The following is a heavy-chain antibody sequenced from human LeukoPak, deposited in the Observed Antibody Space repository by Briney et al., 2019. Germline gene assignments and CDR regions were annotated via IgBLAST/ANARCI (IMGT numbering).Heavy chain of an antibody. CDR2: IYCSGST. Sequence: SETLSLTCTVSGGSISSYYWSWIRQPPGKGLEWIGYIYCSGSTNYNPSLKSRVTTSVDTSKNQFSLKLSSVTAADTAVYYCARDLEAGTMVALYWGQGTLVTVSS. CDR1: GGSISSYY. V-gene: IGHV4-59*01. CDR3: ARDLEAGTMVALY. D-gene: IGHD3-10*01. J-gene: IGHJ4*02.